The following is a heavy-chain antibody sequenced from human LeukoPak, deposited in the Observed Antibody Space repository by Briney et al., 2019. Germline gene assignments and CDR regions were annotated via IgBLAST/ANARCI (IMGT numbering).Heavy chain of an antibody. CDR1: GGSFSGYY. Sequence: SETLSLTCAVYGGSFSGYYWSWIRQPPGKGLEWIGEINHSGSTNYNPSLKSRVTISVDTSKNQFSLKLSSVTAADTAVYYCARGRDDYSDDAFDIWGQGTTVTVSS. D-gene: IGHD4-11*01. CDR3: ARGRDDYSDDAFDI. CDR2: INHSGST. J-gene: IGHJ3*02. V-gene: IGHV4-34*01.